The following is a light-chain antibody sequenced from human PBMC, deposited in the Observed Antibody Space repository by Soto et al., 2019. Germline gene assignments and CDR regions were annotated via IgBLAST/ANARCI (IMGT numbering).Light chain of an antibody. Sequence: QSALTQPASVSGSPGQSITISCTGTSSDVGGYNYVSWYQQYPGKAPKVMIYEVTNRPSGVSSRFSGSKSGNTASLTISCLQAEDEADYYCSSYTSSNTLIFGGGTKLTVL. CDR3: SSYTSSNTLI. J-gene: IGLJ2*01. V-gene: IGLV2-14*01. CDR1: SSDVGGYNY. CDR2: EVT.